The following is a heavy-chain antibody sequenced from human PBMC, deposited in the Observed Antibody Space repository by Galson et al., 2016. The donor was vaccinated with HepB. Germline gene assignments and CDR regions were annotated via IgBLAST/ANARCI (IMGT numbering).Heavy chain of an antibody. CDR2: ISGSGTNT. Sequence: RLSCAASGFTFSNYVMNWVRQAPGKGLEWVSAISGSGTNTYYEDSVKGRFTISRDNSKNTLYLQMNSLRVEDTAVYYCAKDYVGGSYLLTQFDYWGQGTLVTVSS. CDR3: AKDYVGGSYLLTQFDY. J-gene: IGHJ4*02. CDR1: GFTFSNYV. D-gene: IGHD3-16*02. V-gene: IGHV3-23*01.